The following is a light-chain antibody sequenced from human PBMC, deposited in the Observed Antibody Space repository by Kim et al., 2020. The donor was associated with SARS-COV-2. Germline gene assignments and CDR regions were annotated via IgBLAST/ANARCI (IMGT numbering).Light chain of an antibody. CDR3: SSYAGTPTV. V-gene: IGLV2-8*01. CDR1: SSDVGGYNC. CDR2: EVS. Sequence: QSALTQPPSASGSPGQSVTISCTGTSSDVGGYNCVSWYQQHPGKAPKLMIFEVSKRPSGVPDRFSGSKSGNTASLTVSGLQAEDEADYYCSSYAGTPTVFGGGTQLTGL. J-gene: IGLJ2*01.